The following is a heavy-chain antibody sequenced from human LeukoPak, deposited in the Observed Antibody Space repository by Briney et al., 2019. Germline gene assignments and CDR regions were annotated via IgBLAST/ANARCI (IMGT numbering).Heavy chain of an antibody. D-gene: IGHD6-13*01. J-gene: IGHJ5*02. CDR3: ARVIAAAGTNWFDP. Sequence: SQTLSLTCAVSGGSISSGGYSWSWIRQPPGKGLEWIGYIYHSGSTYYNPSLKSRVTISVDRSKNQFSLKLSSVTAADTAVYYCARVIAAAGTNWFDPWGQGTLVTVSS. CDR2: IYHSGST. V-gene: IGHV4-30-2*01. CDR1: GGSISSGGYS.